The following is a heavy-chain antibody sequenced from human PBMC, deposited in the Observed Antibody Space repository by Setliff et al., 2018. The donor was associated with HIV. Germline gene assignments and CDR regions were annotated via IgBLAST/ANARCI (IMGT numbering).Heavy chain of an antibody. CDR1: GFAFGNYA. Sequence: PGGSLRLSCAASGFAFGNYAMHWVRQAPGEGLEWVAIVSYDGTNTYCADSVEGRFTISRDNAKNTLYLQMNSLRAEDTAVYYCASLHAFDLWGQGTMVTVSS. CDR3: ASLHAFDL. J-gene: IGHJ3*01. V-gene: IGHV3-30*04. CDR2: VSYDGTNT.